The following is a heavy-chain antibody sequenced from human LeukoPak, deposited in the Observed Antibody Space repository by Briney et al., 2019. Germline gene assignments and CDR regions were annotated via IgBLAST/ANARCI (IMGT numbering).Heavy chain of an antibody. CDR1: GGTFSSYA. D-gene: IGHD2-15*01. Sequence: ASVKVSCKASGGTFSSYAISWVRQAPGQGLEWMGRIIPILGIANYAQRFQSRVTITADKSTSTAYMELSSLRSEDTAVYYCAKGYCSGGSCYYDYWGQGTLVTVSS. CDR3: AKGYCSGGSCYYDY. CDR2: IIPILGIA. V-gene: IGHV1-69*04. J-gene: IGHJ4*02.